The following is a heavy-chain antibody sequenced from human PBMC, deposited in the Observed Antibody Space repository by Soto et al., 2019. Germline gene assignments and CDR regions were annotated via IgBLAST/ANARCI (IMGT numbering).Heavy chain of an antibody. D-gene: IGHD2-2*01. Sequence: ASVKVSFKSSVGTFSSYAISWVRQAPGQGLEWMGGIIPIFSTDNYAQKFQGRVTITADESTSTAYMELSSLRSEDTAVYYCARSVSFRYQLLKRGMDVWGQGTTVTVSS. V-gene: IGHV1-69*13. J-gene: IGHJ6*02. CDR1: VGTFSSYA. CDR2: IIPIFSTD. CDR3: ARSVSFRYQLLKRGMDV.